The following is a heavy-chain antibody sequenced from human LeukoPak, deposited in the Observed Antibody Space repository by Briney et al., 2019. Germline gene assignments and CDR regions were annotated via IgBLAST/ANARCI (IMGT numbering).Heavy chain of an antibody. Sequence: GGSLRLSCAASGFTFSSYAMSWVRQAPGKGLEWVSAIGGRGGSTYYADSVKGRFTISRDNSKNTVYLQMNSLRAEDTAVYYCARDPGVVAFHYFDFWGQGTLVTVSS. D-gene: IGHD3-3*01. CDR1: GFTFSSYA. J-gene: IGHJ4*02. CDR3: ARDPGVVAFHYFDF. V-gene: IGHV3-23*01. CDR2: IGGRGGST.